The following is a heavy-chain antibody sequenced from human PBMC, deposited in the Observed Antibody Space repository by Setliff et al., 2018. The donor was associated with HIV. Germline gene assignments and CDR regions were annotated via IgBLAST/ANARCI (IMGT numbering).Heavy chain of an antibody. Sequence: SETLSLTCTVSGDSISSGPYYWAWIRQPPGKGLEWIGSMSYSGSTIYNSSLKTRVTISVDTSKNHFSLRLRSVTAADTAVYYCARDPHYFDRSGHYSWFYFDFWGQGTLVTVSS. CDR1: GDSISSGPYY. D-gene: IGHD3-22*01. CDR3: ARDPHYFDRSGHYSWFYFDF. CDR2: MSYSGST. V-gene: IGHV4-39*07. J-gene: IGHJ4*02.